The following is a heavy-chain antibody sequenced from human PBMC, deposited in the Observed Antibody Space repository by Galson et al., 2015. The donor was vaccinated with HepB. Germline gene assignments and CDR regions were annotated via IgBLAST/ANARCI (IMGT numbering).Heavy chain of an antibody. Sequence: SLRLSCAASGLNFRTYSMNWVRQAPGKGPEWVSYISTSGTAKYYADSVKGRFTISRDNAKNSLYLQINSLRAEDTAVFYCVAGPDYGDYGQDYWGQGTLVTVSS. CDR3: VAGPDYGDYGQDY. V-gene: IGHV3-48*01. CDR1: GLNFRTYS. CDR2: ISTSGTAK. D-gene: IGHD4-17*01. J-gene: IGHJ4*02.